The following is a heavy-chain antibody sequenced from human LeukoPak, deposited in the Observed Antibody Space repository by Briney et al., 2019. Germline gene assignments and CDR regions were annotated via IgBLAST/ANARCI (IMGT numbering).Heavy chain of an antibody. CDR3: AKDQYDSSGYYMHGVSGSSAFDI. Sequence: PGGSLRLSCAASGFIFDDYAMNWVRQAPGKGLEWVAGISWNGGRITYADSVKGRFTISRDNVKNSLYLQMNSLRAEDTALYYCAKDQYDSSGYYMHGVSGSSAFDIWGQGTMVTVSS. J-gene: IGHJ3*02. V-gene: IGHV3-9*01. D-gene: IGHD3-22*01. CDR2: ISWNGGRI. CDR1: GFIFDDYA.